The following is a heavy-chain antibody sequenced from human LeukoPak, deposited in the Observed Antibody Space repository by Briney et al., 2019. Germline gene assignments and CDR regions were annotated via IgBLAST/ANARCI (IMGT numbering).Heavy chain of an antibody. CDR3: AKDLYNWNDGAFDI. CDR1: GFTFSSYA. J-gene: IGHJ3*02. Sequence: PGGSLRLSCAASGFTFSSYAMSWVRQAPGRGLEWVSAISGSGGSTYYADSVKDRFTISRDNSKNTVYLQMNSPRAEDTAVYYCAKDLYNWNDGAFDIWGQGTMVTVSS. D-gene: IGHD1-1*01. CDR2: ISGSGGST. V-gene: IGHV3-23*01.